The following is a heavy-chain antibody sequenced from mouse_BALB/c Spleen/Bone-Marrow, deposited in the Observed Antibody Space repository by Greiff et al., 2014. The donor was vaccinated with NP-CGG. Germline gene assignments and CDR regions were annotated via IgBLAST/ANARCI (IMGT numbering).Heavy chain of an antibody. CDR1: GYSFTGYT. J-gene: IGHJ4*01. Sequence: EVQRVESGPELVKPGASMKISCKASGYSFTGYTMNWVKQSHGKNLEWIGLINPYNGGTSYNQKFKGKATLTVEKSSSTAYMELLSLTSEDSAVYYCARKGPYYRYDPYAMDYWGQGTSVTVSS. D-gene: IGHD2-14*01. CDR2: INPYNGGT. V-gene: IGHV1-18*01. CDR3: ARKGPYYRYDPYAMDY.